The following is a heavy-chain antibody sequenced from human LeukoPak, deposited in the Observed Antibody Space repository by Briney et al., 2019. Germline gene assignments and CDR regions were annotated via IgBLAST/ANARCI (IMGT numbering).Heavy chain of an antibody. J-gene: IGHJ4*02. Sequence: PGGSLRLSCAASGFTFSSYAMHWVRQAPGKGLEYVSAISSNGGSTYYANSVKGRFTISRDNSKNTLYLQMGSLRAEDMAVYYCAREVVVDLETHYFDYWGQGTLVTVSS. V-gene: IGHV3-64*01. CDR3: AREVVVDLETHYFDY. D-gene: IGHD2-15*01. CDR1: GFTFSSYA. CDR2: ISSNGGST.